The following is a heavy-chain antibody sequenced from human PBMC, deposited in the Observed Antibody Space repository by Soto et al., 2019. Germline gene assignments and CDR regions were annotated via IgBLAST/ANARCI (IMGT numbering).Heavy chain of an antibody. CDR2: IYYSGST. J-gene: IGHJ4*02. V-gene: IGHV4-31*03. D-gene: IGHD2-8*02. CDR3: ARGMTPPGAPAWYYFDS. CDR1: GGSISSGGYY. Sequence: PSETLSLTCPVSGGSISSGGYYWSWIRQHPGKGLEWIGYIYYSGSTYYNPSLKSRVTMSADVSKNQFSLRLTSVTAADTALYYCARGMTPPGAPAWYYFDSWGQGTLVTVSS.